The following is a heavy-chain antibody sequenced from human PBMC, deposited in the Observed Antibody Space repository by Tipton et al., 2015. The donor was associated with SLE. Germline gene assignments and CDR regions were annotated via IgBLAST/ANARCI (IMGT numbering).Heavy chain of an antibody. CDR3: ARAWTRYCSGGSCRNMDV. V-gene: IGHV3-11*04. D-gene: IGHD2-15*01. CDR2: ISSSGSTI. J-gene: IGHJ6*03. CDR1: GFTFSDYC. Sequence: SLRLSCAASGFTFSDYCMSWIRQAPGKGLEWVSYISSSGSTIYYADSVKGRFTISRDNAKNSLYLQMNSLRAEDTAVYYCARAWTRYCSGGSCRNMDVWGKGTTVTVSS.